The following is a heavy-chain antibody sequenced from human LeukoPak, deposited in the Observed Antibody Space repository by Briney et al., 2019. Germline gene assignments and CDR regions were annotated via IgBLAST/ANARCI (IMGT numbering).Heavy chain of an antibody. Sequence: GASVKVSCKASGYTFTSYGISWVRQAPGQGLEWMGWISAYNGNTNYAQKLQGRVTMTTDTSTSTAYMELSSLRSEDTAVYYCATGPGYCSGGSCYDYWGQGTLVTVSS. J-gene: IGHJ4*02. CDR2: ISAYNGNT. CDR3: ATGPGYCSGGSCYDY. D-gene: IGHD2-15*01. V-gene: IGHV1-18*01. CDR1: GYTFTSYG.